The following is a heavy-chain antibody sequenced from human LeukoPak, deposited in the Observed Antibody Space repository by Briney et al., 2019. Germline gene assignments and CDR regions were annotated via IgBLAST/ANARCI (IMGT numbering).Heavy chain of an antibody. CDR1: GFTFSTYS. CDR3: ARVRGATLSHHYFDY. D-gene: IGHD1-26*01. CDR2: IIVSSDLI. Sequence: GGSLRLSCAASGFTFSTYSMNWVRQAPGKGLEWVSFIIVSSDLIYYADSVKGRFTISRDNAKNSLYLQMNSLRDEDTAVYYCARVRGATLSHHYFDYWGQGALVTVSS. V-gene: IGHV3-48*02. J-gene: IGHJ4*02.